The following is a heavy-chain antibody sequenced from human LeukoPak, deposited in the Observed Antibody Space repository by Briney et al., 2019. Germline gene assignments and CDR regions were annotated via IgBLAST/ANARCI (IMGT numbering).Heavy chain of an antibody. Sequence: ASVKVSCKASGYTFTGYYMHWVRQAPGQGLEWMGIINPSGGSTSYAQKFQGRVTMTRDMSTSTVYMELSSLRSEDTAVYYCARAMTTVMGGSWFDPWGQGTLVTVSS. J-gene: IGHJ5*02. CDR3: ARAMTTVMGGSWFDP. CDR1: GYTFTGYY. D-gene: IGHD4-17*01. CDR2: INPSGGST. V-gene: IGHV1-46*01.